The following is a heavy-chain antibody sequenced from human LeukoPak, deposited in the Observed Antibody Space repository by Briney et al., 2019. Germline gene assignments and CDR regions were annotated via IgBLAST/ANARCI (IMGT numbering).Heavy chain of an antibody. J-gene: IGHJ3*02. Sequence: SVKVSCKASGGTFSSYAISWVRQAPGQGLEWMGGIIPIFGTANYAQKFQGRVTITTDESTSTAYMELSSLRSEDTAVYYCARDLLMGYIDAFDIWGQGTMVTVSS. D-gene: IGHD3-16*01. CDR3: ARDLLMGYIDAFDI. V-gene: IGHV1-69*05. CDR2: IIPIFGTA. CDR1: GGTFSSYA.